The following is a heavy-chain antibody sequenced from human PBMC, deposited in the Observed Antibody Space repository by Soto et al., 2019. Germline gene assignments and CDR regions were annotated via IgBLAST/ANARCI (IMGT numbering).Heavy chain of an antibody. Sequence: PGGSLRLSCAASGFTFDDYGMSWVRQAPGKGLEWVSGINWNGGSTGYADSVKGRFTISRDNAKNSLYLQMNSLKTEDTAVYYCTRVRIYADESGRPFDIWGQGTVVTVSS. CDR1: GFTFDDYG. J-gene: IGHJ3*02. CDR2: INWNGGST. CDR3: TRVRIYADESGRPFDI. D-gene: IGHD2-8*01. V-gene: IGHV3-20*04.